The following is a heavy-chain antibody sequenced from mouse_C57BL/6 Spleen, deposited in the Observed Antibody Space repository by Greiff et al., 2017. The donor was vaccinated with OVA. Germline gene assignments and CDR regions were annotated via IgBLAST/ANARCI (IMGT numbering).Heavy chain of an antibody. CDR1: GYTFTSYW. Sequence: QVHVKQPGAELVKPGASVKLSCKASGYTFTSYWMHWVKQRPGQGLEWIGMIHPNSGSTNYNEKFKSKATLTVDKSSSTAYMQLSSLTSEDSAVYYCARPGGSTRFAYWGQGTLVTVSA. V-gene: IGHV1-64*01. CDR3: ARPGGSTRFAY. CDR2: IHPNSGST. J-gene: IGHJ3*01. D-gene: IGHD1-1*01.